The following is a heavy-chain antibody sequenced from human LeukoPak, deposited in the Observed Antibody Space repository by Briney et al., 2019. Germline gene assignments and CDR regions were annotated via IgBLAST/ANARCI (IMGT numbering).Heavy chain of an antibody. CDR2: ITASGTAM. CDR3: VGTIAYRGSEY. J-gene: IGHJ4*02. CDR1: GFTFSSYS. D-gene: IGHD1-7*01. Sequence: LSGGSLRLSCAASGFTFSSYSMNWVRQAPGKGLEWVSHITASGTAMFYADSVKGRFTISRDNAKNSLYLQMNSLRDEDTAVYYCVGTIAYRGSEYWGQGALVTVSS. V-gene: IGHV3-48*02.